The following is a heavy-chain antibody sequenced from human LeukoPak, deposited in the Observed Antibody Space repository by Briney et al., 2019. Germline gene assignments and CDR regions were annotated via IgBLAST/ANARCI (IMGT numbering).Heavy chain of an antibody. D-gene: IGHD6-19*01. J-gene: IGHJ4*02. Sequence: GWSLRLSCAASGFTFSSYGMHWVRQAPGKGLEWVAFIRYDGSNKYYADSVRGRFTISRDNSKNTLYLQMNSLRAEDTAVYYCAKGGRSSGWYGAYWGQGTLVTVSS. V-gene: IGHV3-30*02. CDR3: AKGGRSSGWYGAY. CDR1: GFTFSSYG. CDR2: IRYDGSNK.